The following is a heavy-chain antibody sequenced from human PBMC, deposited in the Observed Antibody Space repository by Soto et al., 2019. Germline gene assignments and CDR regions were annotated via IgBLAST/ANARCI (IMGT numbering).Heavy chain of an antibody. CDR1: GGSFSGYY. J-gene: IGHJ6*02. CDR3: ARGWGYSYGHYYYCYGMDV. Sequence: SETLSLTCAVYGGSFSGYYWSWIRQPPGKGLEWIGEINHSGSTNYNPSLKSRVTISVDTSKNQFSLKLSSVTAADTAVYYCARGWGYSYGHYYYCYGMDVWGQGTTVTVSS. D-gene: IGHD5-18*01. V-gene: IGHV4-34*01. CDR2: INHSGST.